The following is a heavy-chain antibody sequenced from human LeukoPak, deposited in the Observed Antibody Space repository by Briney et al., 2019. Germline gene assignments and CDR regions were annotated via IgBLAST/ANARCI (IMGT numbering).Heavy chain of an antibody. CDR3: AKFWGGLDY. Sequence: GGSLRLSCAASGFTFSSYWMSWVRQAPGKGLEWVANIKQDGSEKYYVDSVKGRFTISRDNSKFTLYLQMNSLRAEDTAVYYCAKFWGGLDYWGQGTLVTVSS. CDR1: GFTFSSYW. CDR2: IKQDGSEK. V-gene: IGHV3-7*03. D-gene: IGHD3-16*01. J-gene: IGHJ4*02.